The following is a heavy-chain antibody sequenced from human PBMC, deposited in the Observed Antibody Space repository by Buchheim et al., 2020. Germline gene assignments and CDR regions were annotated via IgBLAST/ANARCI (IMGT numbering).Heavy chain of an antibody. V-gene: IGHV1-3*04. CDR1: GYSFTSHY. Sequence: QVQLVQSGADVRDPGASVKVSCKASGYSFTSHYMHWVRRAPGQSLEWMGWINTARGDTKTSQRLQGRVTMSRDTFAATAYMELTGLKFEDTAVYYCARGTGTSWFDRWGQGTL. J-gene: IGHJ5*02. CDR3: ARGTGTSWFDR. CDR2: INTARGDT. D-gene: IGHD1-7*01.